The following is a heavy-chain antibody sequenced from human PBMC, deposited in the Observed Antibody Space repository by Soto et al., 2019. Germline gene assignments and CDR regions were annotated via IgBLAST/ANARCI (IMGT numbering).Heavy chain of an antibody. Sequence: EVQLVQSGGDLVQPGGSLRLSCVASGVTFSTYWMTWVRQAPGMGLECVAGIKEDGSEEVYVDSVKGRFSISRDNAKTSLSIQLNSPRAEDTAVYYCATAISSTFSDFDYWGPGSLVTVSS. CDR2: IKEDGSEE. CDR3: ATAISSTFSDFDY. J-gene: IGHJ4*02. V-gene: IGHV3-7*01. CDR1: GVTFSTYW. D-gene: IGHD1-26*01.